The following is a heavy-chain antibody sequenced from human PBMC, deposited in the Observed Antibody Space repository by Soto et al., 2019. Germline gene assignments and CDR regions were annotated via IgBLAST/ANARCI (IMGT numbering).Heavy chain of an antibody. Sequence: EVQLLESGGGLVQPGGSLRLSCVASGFTFITFDMSWVRQAPGKGLEWVSEISGSDGRTYYADSVNRRFTISRDNSKNPLYLQMNSLRAEDTAVYYCAKGAWLDYWGQGILVTVSS. D-gene: IGHD3-9*01. J-gene: IGHJ4*02. CDR2: ISGSDGRT. V-gene: IGHV3-23*01. CDR3: AKGAWLDY. CDR1: GFTFITFD.